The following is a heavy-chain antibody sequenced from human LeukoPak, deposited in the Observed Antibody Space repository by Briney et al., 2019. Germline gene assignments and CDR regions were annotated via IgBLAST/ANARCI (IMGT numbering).Heavy chain of an antibody. Sequence: GGSLRLSCAASGFTFSRYWMSWVRQAPGKGLEWVANIKQDGSEKYYVDSVKGRFTISRDNAKNSLYLQMNSLRAEDTAVYYCARACGSSWYGFDYWGQGTLVTVSS. V-gene: IGHV3-7*05. CDR2: IKQDGSEK. CDR3: ARACGSSWYGFDY. D-gene: IGHD6-13*01. J-gene: IGHJ4*02. CDR1: GFTFSRYW.